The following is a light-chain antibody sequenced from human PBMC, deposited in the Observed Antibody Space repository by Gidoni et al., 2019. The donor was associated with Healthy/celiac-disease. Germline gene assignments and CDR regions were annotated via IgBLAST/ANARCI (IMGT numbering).Light chain of an antibody. V-gene: IGLV2-14*03. CDR1: SRDVGGYNY. Sequence: QSALTQPASVPGSPGQSITISRTGTSRDVGGYNYVSWYQQHPGKAPKLMIYDVSNRPSGVSNRFSGSKSGNTASLTISGLQAEDEADYYCSSYTSSSTLFGGGTKLTVL. CDR3: SSYTSSSTL. CDR2: DVS. J-gene: IGLJ2*01.